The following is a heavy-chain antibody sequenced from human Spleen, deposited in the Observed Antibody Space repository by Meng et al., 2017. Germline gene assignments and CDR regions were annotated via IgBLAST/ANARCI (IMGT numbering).Heavy chain of an antibody. Sequence: ASVKVSCKPSGYNFPDYWLHWVRRAPGQGLEWMGRIDPKSGDTHYAQRFQGRVTMTGDTSISTAYMELSGLRSDDTAVYYCARLGAYCGGDCTTYGMDVWGQGTTVTVSS. CDR1: GYNFPDYW. J-gene: IGHJ6*02. D-gene: IGHD2-21*02. CDR2: IDPKSGDT. CDR3: ARLGAYCGGDCTTYGMDV. V-gene: IGHV1-2*06.